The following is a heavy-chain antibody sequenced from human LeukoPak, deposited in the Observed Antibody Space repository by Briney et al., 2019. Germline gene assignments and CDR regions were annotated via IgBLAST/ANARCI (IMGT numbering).Heavy chain of an antibody. CDR3: APSGRGYYMDV. D-gene: IGHD3-10*01. J-gene: IGHJ4*02. CDR2: ISSSSSYI. Sequence: GGSLRLSCAASGFTFSSYSMNWVRQAPGKGLEWVSSISSSSSYIYYADSVKGRFTISRDNAKNSLYLQMNSLRAEDTAVYYCAPSGRGYYMDVWGQGTLVTVSS. CDR1: GFTFSSYS. V-gene: IGHV3-21*01.